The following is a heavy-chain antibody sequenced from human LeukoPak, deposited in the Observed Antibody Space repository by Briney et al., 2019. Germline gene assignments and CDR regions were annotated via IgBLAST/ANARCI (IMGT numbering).Heavy chain of an antibody. CDR3: ARDPPRYTVTRPMGYY. CDR2: INTNTGNP. J-gene: IGHJ4*02. Sequence: ASVKVSCKASGYTFTGYYMHWVRQAPGQGLEWMGWINTNTGNPTYAQGFTGRFVFSLDTSVSTAYLQISSLKAEDTAVYYCARDPPRYTVTRPMGYYWGQGTLVTVSS. CDR1: GYTFTGYY. V-gene: IGHV7-4-1*02. D-gene: IGHD4-17*01.